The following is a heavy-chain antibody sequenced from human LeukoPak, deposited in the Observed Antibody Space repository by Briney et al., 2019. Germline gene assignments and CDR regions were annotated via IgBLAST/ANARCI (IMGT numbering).Heavy chain of an antibody. CDR2: IKKDGSEE. CDR1: GFPLNSYL. CDR3: ARLNPNRNGLDL. D-gene: IGHD1-14*01. J-gene: IGHJ3*01. Sequence: GGSLRLLYGASGFPLNSYLMSWVRQAPGRGLEWVANIKKDGSEESYLDSVKGRFTVSRDNAKNSLFLQMNSLRGEDTAVYYCARLNPNRNGLDLWGQGTMVTISS. V-gene: IGHV3-7*01.